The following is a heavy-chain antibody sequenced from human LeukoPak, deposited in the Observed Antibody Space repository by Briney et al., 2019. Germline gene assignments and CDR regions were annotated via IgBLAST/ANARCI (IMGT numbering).Heavy chain of an antibody. J-gene: IGHJ6*02. CDR3: AKDLATVTTRSHYGMDV. V-gene: IGHV3-23*01. CDR2: IVGNDEIT. D-gene: IGHD4-17*01. Sequence: TWVRQAPGKGLEWVSVIVGNDEITYYADSVKGRFTISRDISKNTLYLQMSGLRAEDTAVYYCAKDLATVTTRSHYGMDVWGHGTTVTVSS.